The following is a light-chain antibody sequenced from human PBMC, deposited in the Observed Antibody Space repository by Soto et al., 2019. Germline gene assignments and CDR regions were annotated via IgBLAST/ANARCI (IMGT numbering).Light chain of an antibody. CDR3: HHYPRSSWT. V-gene: IGKV3-20*01. J-gene: IGKJ1*01. Sequence: EIVLTQSPGTLSLSPGERATLSCRASQRVSSHSLAWYQQKPGQAPRTLIYGASSRATGIPDRFSASGSGTDFTLTISRLEPEDFAVYYRHHYPRSSWTFGQGTKVEVK. CDR2: GAS. CDR1: QRVSSHS.